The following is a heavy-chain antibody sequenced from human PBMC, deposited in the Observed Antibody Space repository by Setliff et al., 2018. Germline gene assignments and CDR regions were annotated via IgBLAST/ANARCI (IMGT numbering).Heavy chain of an antibody. D-gene: IGHD3-10*01. CDR2: INPNSGGT. CDR1: GYTFTGYY. CDR3: ARARSQHYYGSGSYTLDAFDI. V-gene: IGHV1-2*04. J-gene: IGHJ3*02. Sequence: GASVKVSCKASGYTFTGYYMHWVRQAPGQGLEWMGWINPNSGGTNYAQKFQGWVTMTRDTSISTAYMELSRLRSDDTAVYYCARARSQHYYGSGSYTLDAFDIWGQGTMVTVSS.